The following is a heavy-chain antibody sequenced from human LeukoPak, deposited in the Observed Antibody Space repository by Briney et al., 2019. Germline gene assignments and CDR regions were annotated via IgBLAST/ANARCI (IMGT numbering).Heavy chain of an antibody. J-gene: IGHJ4*02. Sequence: GGSLRLSCVASGVTLSNYAMSWARQAPGKGLEWVSGISSSGSGGNTYYADSVKGRFTISRDSSRNTLFLHMNTLRAEDTAVYYCAKDSGSYLDYWGQGTLVTVSS. D-gene: IGHD1-26*01. V-gene: IGHV3-23*01. CDR1: GVTLSNYA. CDR2: ISSSGSGGNT. CDR3: AKDSGSYLDY.